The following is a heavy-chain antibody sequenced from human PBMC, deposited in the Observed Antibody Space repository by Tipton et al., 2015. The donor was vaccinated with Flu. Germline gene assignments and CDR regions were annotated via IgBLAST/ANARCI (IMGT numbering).Heavy chain of an antibody. Sequence: TLSLTCTVSGGSISGYYWSWIRQPPGKGLEWIAYIYYSGSTNYNPSLKSRVTISVDMSKSQFSLKLNSVTAADTAVYYCARSPGYYFDYWGQGTLVPVSS. V-gene: IGHV4-59*01. CDR3: ARSPGYYFDY. CDR2: IYYSGST. J-gene: IGHJ4*02. CDR1: GGSISGYY.